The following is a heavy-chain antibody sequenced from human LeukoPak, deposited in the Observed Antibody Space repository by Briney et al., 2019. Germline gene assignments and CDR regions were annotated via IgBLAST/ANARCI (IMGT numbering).Heavy chain of an antibody. Sequence: GGSLRLSCAASGFTFSSYTVNWIRQAPGKGLEWVSSISGSSYYIYYADSVRGRFTISRDNAKNSAYLQMNSLRAEDTAVYYCANTVAAAGYWGQGTLVTVSS. J-gene: IGHJ4*02. D-gene: IGHD6-13*01. CDR3: ANTVAAAGY. CDR2: ISGSSYYI. V-gene: IGHV3-21*01. CDR1: GFTFSSYT.